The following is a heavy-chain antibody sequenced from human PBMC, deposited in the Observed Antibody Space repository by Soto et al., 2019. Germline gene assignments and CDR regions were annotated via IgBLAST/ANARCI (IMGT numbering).Heavy chain of an antibody. D-gene: IGHD2-2*01. CDR3: AKYCYSTTCSPRYCQH. CDR1: GFIFNNYD. V-gene: IGHV3-23*01. CDR2: IGGSADRT. Sequence: EVQLLESGGGLVQPGGSLRLSCAASGFIFNNYDMSWVRQAPGKGLEWVSSIGGSADRTYYADSVKGRFTISRDNSKNILYLQMNSLRAEDTAVYYCAKYCYSTTCSPRYCQHWGQCTLVTVSS. J-gene: IGHJ1*01.